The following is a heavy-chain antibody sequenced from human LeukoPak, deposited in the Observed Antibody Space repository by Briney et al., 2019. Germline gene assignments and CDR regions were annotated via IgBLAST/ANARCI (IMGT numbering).Heavy chain of an antibody. J-gene: IGHJ5*02. Sequence: SETLSLTCTVSGDSINNYYWSWIRQPPGKGLEWIGYIYYSWTTTYNPSLKSRVTISVDTSKNQFSLKLSSVTAADTAVYYCARRGYYGSGTYFYSWFDPWGQGTLVTVSS. CDR3: ARRGYYGSGTYFYSWFDP. V-gene: IGHV4-59*08. CDR1: GDSINNYY. D-gene: IGHD3-10*01. CDR2: IYYSWTT.